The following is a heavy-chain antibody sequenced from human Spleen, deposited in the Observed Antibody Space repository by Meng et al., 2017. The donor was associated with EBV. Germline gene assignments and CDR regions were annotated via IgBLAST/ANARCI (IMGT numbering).Heavy chain of an antibody. Sequence: QVPLQESGSGLVRPSQTLSLTCTVSGDSITSGGYSWTWIRQTPGKGLEWIGNIYHGGTTYYNPSLKSRVTLSVDTSANQFSLKLTSLTAADTAVYYCARDQPGWFDPWGQGTLVTASS. CDR2: IYHGGTT. CDR3: ARDQPGWFDP. CDR1: GDSITSGGYS. J-gene: IGHJ5*02. D-gene: IGHD1-14*01. V-gene: IGHV4-30-2*01.